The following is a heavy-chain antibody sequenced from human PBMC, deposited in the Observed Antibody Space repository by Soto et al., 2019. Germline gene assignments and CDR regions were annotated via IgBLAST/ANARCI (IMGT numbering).Heavy chain of an antibody. Sequence: QVQLVQSGAEVKKPGSSVKVSCKASGGTFSSYAISWVRQAPGQGLEWMGGIIPIFGTANYAQKFQGRVNITADKSTSTAYMELSSLRSEDTAVYYCARDNSYCTNGVCYTDYYYGMDVWGQGTTVTVSS. CDR2: IIPIFGTA. CDR3: ARDNSYCTNGVCYTDYYYGMDV. D-gene: IGHD2-8*01. J-gene: IGHJ6*02. V-gene: IGHV1-69*06. CDR1: GGTFSSYA.